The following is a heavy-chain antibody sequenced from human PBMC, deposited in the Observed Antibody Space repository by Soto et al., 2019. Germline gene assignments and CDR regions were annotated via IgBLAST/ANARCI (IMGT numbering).Heavy chain of an antibody. V-gene: IGHV1-8*01. CDR3: ARYYIAGAGTMYYYYGLDF. CDR2: MNPNSANT. Sequence: GASVKVSCKASGYTFTSYDINWVRQATGQGLEWMGWMNPNSANTGYAQKFQGRVTITTNTSTSTAYMELSSLRSEDTAVYYCARYYIAGAGTMYYYYGLDFWGQGTTVTVSS. J-gene: IGHJ6*02. D-gene: IGHD6-13*01. CDR1: GYTFTSYD.